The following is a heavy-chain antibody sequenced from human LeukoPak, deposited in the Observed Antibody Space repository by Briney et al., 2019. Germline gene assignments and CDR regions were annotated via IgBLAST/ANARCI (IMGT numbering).Heavy chain of an antibody. J-gene: IGHJ4*02. CDR3: ARVALEWLFRYYFDY. Sequence: GGSLRLSCAASGFIFSNYAMSWVRQAPGKGLEWVSAIDSTGAYTWYADSVKGRFTISKDSSKTILYLQMNSLRAEDAAVYYCARVALEWLFRYYFDYWGQGTLVTVSS. V-gene: IGHV3-23*01. CDR1: GFIFSNYA. D-gene: IGHD3-3*01. CDR2: IDSTGAYT.